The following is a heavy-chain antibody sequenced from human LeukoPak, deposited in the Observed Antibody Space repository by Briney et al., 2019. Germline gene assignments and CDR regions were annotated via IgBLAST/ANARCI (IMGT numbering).Heavy chain of an antibody. V-gene: IGHV1-2*02. CDR3: ASGLGAYCGGDCSERAFDY. CDR2: INPNSGGT. Sequence: ASVKVSCKASGFTFTGYYMHWVRQAPGQGLEWMGWINPNSGGTNYAQKFQGRVTMTRDTSISTAYMELSRLRSDDTAVYYCASGLGAYCGGDCSERAFDYWGQGTLVTVSS. J-gene: IGHJ4*02. CDR1: GFTFTGYY. D-gene: IGHD2-21*02.